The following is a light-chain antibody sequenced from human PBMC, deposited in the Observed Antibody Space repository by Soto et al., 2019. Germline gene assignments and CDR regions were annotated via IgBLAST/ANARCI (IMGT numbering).Light chain of an antibody. CDR2: AAS. Sequence: DIQLTQSPSFLSASVGDRVTITCRASQGISSYLAWYQQKPGMAPKLLIYAASTLQGGVPSRFSGSGSGTEFTLTISRLQPEDFANYYCQHQNNYHIFTFGPGNKVDIK. CDR1: QGISSY. J-gene: IGKJ3*01. V-gene: IGKV1-9*01. CDR3: QHQNNYHIFT.